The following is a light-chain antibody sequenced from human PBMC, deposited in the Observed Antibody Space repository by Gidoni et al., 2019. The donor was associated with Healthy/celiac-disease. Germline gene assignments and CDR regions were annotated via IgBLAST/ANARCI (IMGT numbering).Light chain of an antibody. J-gene: IGKJ2*01. CDR3: QQYDSTPYT. CDR1: QSVLYSSNNKNY. V-gene: IGKV4-1*01. Sequence: DIVTTHSPDSLAVSLGERATINCKSSQSVLYSSNNKNYLAWYQQKPGQPPKLLIYWASTREAGVPDRFSGSGSGTDFTLTISSLQAEDEAVYYCQQYDSTPYTFGQGTKLEIK. CDR2: WAS.